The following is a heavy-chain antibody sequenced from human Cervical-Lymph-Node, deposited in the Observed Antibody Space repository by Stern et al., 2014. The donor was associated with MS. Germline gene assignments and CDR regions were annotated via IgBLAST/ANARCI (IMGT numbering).Heavy chain of an antibody. Sequence: QVTLRESGPALVKPTQTLTLTCTFSGFSLTTSGMCVSWIRQPPGKALEWLAFIDWDDDKYYNTSLKTRLTISKDTSKNQVVLTMTNMDPVDTATYYCARFYSSSSFADAFDIWGQGTMVTVSS. CDR1: GFSLTTSGMC. J-gene: IGHJ3*02. CDR2: IDWDDDK. CDR3: ARFYSSSSFADAFDI. D-gene: IGHD6-6*01. V-gene: IGHV2-70*01.